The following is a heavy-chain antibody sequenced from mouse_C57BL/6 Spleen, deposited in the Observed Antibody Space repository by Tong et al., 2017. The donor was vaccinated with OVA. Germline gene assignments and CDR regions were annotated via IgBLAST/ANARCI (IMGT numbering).Heavy chain of an antibody. J-gene: IGHJ1*01. CDR2: ISYSGST. Sequence: EVQLQESGPSLVKPSQTLSLTCSVTGDSITSCYWNWIRKFPGNKLEYMGYISYSGSTYYNPSLKSRISITRDTSKNQYYLQLNSVTTEDTATYYCASLDGYHWYFDVWGAGTTVTVSS. CDR1: GDSITSCY. D-gene: IGHD2-3*01. V-gene: IGHV3-8*02. CDR3: ASLDGYHWYFDV.